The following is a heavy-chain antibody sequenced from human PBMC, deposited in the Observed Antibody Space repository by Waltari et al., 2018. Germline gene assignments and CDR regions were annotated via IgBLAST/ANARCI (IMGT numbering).Heavy chain of an antibody. J-gene: IGHJ5*02. CDR2: IRTTPYGETT. CDR1: GFTFGDYP. CDR3: ARFRGRPVGNHPIDL. D-gene: IGHD6-13*01. V-gene: IGHV3-49*04. Sequence: LVESGGGLVQPGRSLRLSCSASGFTFGDYPINSVRRAPGKGLEWITFIRTTPYGETTQYAASVEGRFTMSRDDSKRTAYLQMTGLTSEDTAVYYGARFRGRPVGNHPIDLWGQGTLVTVSA.